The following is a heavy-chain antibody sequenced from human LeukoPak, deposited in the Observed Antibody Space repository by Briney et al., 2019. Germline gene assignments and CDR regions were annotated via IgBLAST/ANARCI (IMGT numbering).Heavy chain of an antibody. CDR3: ARDIIAARPECWFDP. CDR1: GFTFSRYW. Sequence: GGSLRLSCAASGFTFSRYWMSWVRRAPGKGLQWVADIKQDGSEKYYVDSVKGRFTISRDNAKNSLYLQMNSLRAEDTAVYYCARDIIAARPECWFDPRGQGTLVTVSS. J-gene: IGHJ5*02. D-gene: IGHD6-6*01. V-gene: IGHV3-7*01. CDR2: IKQDGSEK.